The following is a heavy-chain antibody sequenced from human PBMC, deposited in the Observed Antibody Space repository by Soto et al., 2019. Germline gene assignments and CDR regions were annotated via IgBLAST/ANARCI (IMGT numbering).Heavy chain of an antibody. Sequence: GSLRLSCAASGLTVSSNYMSWVRQAPGKGLEWVSVIFSGVSTYYADSVQGRFTIPRDNSKNTLYLQMNSLRAEDAAVYYYARGPQSGETAMVRSFFDQWGQGTQVTVSS. J-gene: IGHJ4*02. CDR3: ARGPQSGETAMVRSFFDQ. D-gene: IGHD5-18*01. V-gene: IGHV3-53*01. CDR2: IFSGVST. CDR1: GLTVSSNY.